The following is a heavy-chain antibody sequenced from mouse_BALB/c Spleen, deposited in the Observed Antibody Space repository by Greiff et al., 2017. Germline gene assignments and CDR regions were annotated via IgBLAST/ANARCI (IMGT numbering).Heavy chain of an antibody. Sequence: EVKLMESGGGLVKPGGSLKLSCAASGFTFSDYYMYWVRQTPEKRLEWVATISDGGSYTYYPDSVKGRFTISRDNAKNNLYLQMSSLKSEDTAMYYCARNWDDWFAYWGQGTLVTVSA. CDR2: ISDGGSYT. CDR1: GFTFSDYY. CDR3: ARNWDDWFAY. J-gene: IGHJ3*01. V-gene: IGHV5-4*02. D-gene: IGHD4-1*01.